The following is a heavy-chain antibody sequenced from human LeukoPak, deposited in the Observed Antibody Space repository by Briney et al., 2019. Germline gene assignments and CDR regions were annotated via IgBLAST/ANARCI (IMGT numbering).Heavy chain of an antibody. CDR3: ARGATYYDILTGFGWFDP. D-gene: IGHD3-9*01. V-gene: IGHV1-69*05. CDR2: IIPIFGTA. CDR1: GGTSSSYA. J-gene: IGHJ5*02. Sequence: SVKVSCKASGGTSSSYAISWVRQAPGQGLEWMGGIIPIFGTANYAQKFQGRVTITTDESTSTAYMELSSLRSEDTAVYYCARGATYYDILTGFGWFDPWGQGTLVTVSS.